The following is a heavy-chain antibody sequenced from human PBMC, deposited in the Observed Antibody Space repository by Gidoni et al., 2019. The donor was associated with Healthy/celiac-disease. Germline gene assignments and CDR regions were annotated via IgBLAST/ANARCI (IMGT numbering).Heavy chain of an antibody. CDR1: GYTFTSYD. CDR2: MNPNSGNT. CDR3: AMFRKGGGYTTL. J-gene: IGHJ4*02. D-gene: IGHD5-12*01. Sequence: QVQLVQSGAEVKKPGASVKVSCKASGYTFTSYDITWVRQATGQGREWMGWMNPNSGNTGYAQKCQGRVTMTRNTSISTAYMELSSLRSEDTAVYYCAMFRKGGGYTTLWGQGTLVTVSS. V-gene: IGHV1-8*01.